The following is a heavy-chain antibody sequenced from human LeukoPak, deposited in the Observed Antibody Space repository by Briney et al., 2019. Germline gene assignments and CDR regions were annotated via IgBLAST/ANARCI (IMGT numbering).Heavy chain of an antibody. J-gene: IGHJ1*01. CDR3: AKDAQRGFDYSNSLQN. V-gene: IGHV3-33*06. Sequence: GGSLRLSCAASGFTFSHYGMHWVRQTPGAGLEWVAVIWSDGSDKYYAKSVKGRFTISRDNSKNSLFLQMNSLRAEDTAVYYCAKDAQRGFDYSNSLQNWGQGILVTVSS. CDR2: IWSDGSDK. D-gene: IGHD4-11*01. CDR1: GFTFSHYG.